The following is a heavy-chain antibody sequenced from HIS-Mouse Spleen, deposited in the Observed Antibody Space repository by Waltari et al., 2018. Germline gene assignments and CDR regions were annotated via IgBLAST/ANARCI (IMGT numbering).Heavy chain of an antibody. Sequence: QLQLQESGPGLVKPSETLSLTCTVSGRSISSSSYYWGWIRQPQGKGLEWIGSIYYSAITYDHPSHKSRVTISVDTSKNQLSLKLSSVTAADTAVYYCAREIPYSSSWYDWYFDLWGRGTLVTVSS. D-gene: IGHD6-13*01. CDR1: GRSISSSSYY. CDR2: IYYSAIT. J-gene: IGHJ2*01. V-gene: IGHV4-39*07. CDR3: AREIPYSSSWYDWYFDL.